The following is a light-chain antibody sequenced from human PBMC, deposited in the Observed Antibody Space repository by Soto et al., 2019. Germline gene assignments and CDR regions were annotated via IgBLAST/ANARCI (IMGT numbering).Light chain of an antibody. V-gene: IGKV3-20*01. CDR2: GAS. CDR3: QQYGSSPHT. CDR1: QSVSSSY. J-gene: IGKJ4*01. Sequence: EIVLTQSPGTLSLSPGERATLSCRASQSVSSSYLAWYQQKPGQAPRLLIYGASSRATGIPDRFSGSGSGTDFTLTISRLAPEDFAVYYWQQYGSSPHTFGGGTKVEIK.